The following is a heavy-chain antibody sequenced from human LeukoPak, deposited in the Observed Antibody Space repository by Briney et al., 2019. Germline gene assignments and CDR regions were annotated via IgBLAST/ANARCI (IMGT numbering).Heavy chain of an antibody. CDR1: GGTFSSYA. CDR3: ARVLKEFGSTSLRYYYYMDV. D-gene: IGHD2-2*01. J-gene: IGHJ6*03. Sequence: ASVKVSCKASGGTFSSYAISWVRQAPGQGLEWMGGIIPIFGTANYAQKFQGRVTITADKSTSTAYMELSSLRSEDTAVYYCARVLKEFGSTSLRYYYYMDVWGKGTTVTVSS. CDR2: IIPIFGTA. V-gene: IGHV1-69*06.